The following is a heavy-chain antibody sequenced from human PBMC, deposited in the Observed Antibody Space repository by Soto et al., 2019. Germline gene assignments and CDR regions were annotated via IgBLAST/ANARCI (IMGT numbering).Heavy chain of an antibody. CDR2: MNPNSGNT. CDR3: ARGPLIWFGDLYHYYGMDV. D-gene: IGHD3-10*01. CDR1: GYTFTSYD. V-gene: IGHV1-8*01. Sequence: GASVKVSCKASGYTFTSYDINWVRQATGQGLEWMGWMNPNSGNTGYAQKFQGRVTMTRNTSISTAYMELSSLRSEDTAVYYCARGPLIWFGDLYHYYGMDVWGQGTTVTVSS. J-gene: IGHJ6*02.